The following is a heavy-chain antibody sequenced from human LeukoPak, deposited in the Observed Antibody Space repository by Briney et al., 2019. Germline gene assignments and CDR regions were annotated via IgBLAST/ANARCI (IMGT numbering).Heavy chain of an antibody. Sequence: ASVKVSCKASGYTFTSYGISWVRQAPGQGLEWMGWISAYNGNTNYAQKLQGRVAMTTDTSTSTAYMELRSLRSDDTAVYYCARAKYGDYDVNWFDPWGQGTLVTVSS. CDR2: ISAYNGNT. V-gene: IGHV1-18*01. CDR3: ARAKYGDYDVNWFDP. CDR1: GYTFTSYG. D-gene: IGHD4-17*01. J-gene: IGHJ5*02.